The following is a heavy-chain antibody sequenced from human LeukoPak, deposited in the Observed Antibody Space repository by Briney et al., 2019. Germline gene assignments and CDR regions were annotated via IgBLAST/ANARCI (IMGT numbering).Heavy chain of an antibody. V-gene: IGHV4-59*01. Sequence: SETLSLTCTVSGGSITTYYWSWIRQPPGKGLEWIGYIYYSGNTNYNPSLKSRVTISVDTSKNQFSLKLSSVTAADTAVYYCARAYYDSSSFYYYYYMDVWGKGTTVTVSS. CDR1: GGSITTYY. J-gene: IGHJ6*03. D-gene: IGHD3-22*01. CDR2: IYYSGNT. CDR3: ARAYYDSSSFYYYYYMDV.